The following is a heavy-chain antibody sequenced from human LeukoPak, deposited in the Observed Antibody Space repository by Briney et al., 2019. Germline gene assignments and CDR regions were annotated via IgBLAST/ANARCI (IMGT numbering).Heavy chain of an antibody. Sequence: GGSLRLSCAASGFTFSSYSMNWVRQAPGKGLEWVSSISSSRSYIYYADSVKGRFTISRDNAKNSLYLQMNSLRAEDTAVYYCAKQIQKYYYDSSGYYLAAFDIWGQGTMVTVSS. CDR2: ISSSRSYI. D-gene: IGHD3-22*01. CDR1: GFTFSSYS. J-gene: IGHJ3*02. CDR3: AKQIQKYYYDSSGYYLAAFDI. V-gene: IGHV3-21*04.